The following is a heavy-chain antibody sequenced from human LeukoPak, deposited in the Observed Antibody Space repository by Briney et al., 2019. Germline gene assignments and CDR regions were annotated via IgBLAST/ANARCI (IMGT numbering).Heavy chain of an antibody. CDR2: IYYSGST. J-gene: IGHJ4*02. D-gene: IGHD3-22*01. CDR3: AREGENYYDSSGYIVY. CDR1: GGSISSGDYY. Sequence: PSQTPSLTCTVSGGSISSGDYYWSWIRQPPGKGLEWIGYIYYSGSTYYNPSLKSRVTISVDTSKNQFSLKLSSVTAADTAVYYCAREGENYYDSSGYIVYWGQGTLVTVSS. V-gene: IGHV4-30-4*01.